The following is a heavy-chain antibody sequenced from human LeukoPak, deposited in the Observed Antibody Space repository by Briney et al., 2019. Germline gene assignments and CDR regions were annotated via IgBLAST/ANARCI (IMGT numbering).Heavy chain of an antibody. D-gene: IGHD3-22*01. Sequence: PGGSLRLSCAASEFTFSSYWMHWVRQAPGKGLVWISRINSDGSSTSYADSVKGRFTISRDNAKNTLYLQMNSLRAEDTAVYYCARDNYDSSGYYWDYYYYYYMDVWGKGTTVAVSS. V-gene: IGHV3-74*01. J-gene: IGHJ6*03. CDR2: INSDGSST. CDR1: EFTFSSYW. CDR3: ARDNYDSSGYYWDYYYYYYMDV.